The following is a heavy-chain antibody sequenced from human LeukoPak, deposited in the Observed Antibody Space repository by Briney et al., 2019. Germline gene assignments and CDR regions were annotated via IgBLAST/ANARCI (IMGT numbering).Heavy chain of an antibody. CDR1: GFSFRDYS. D-gene: IGHD6-19*01. V-gene: IGHV3-21*01. Sequence: GGSLRLSCDASGFSFRDYSMNWVRQAPGKGLEWVSSISNTRTYIYYADSVKGRFTISRDNAKRSLYLQMNSLRAEDTAVYYCARDGTGWSFDYWGQGALVTVSS. CDR3: ARDGTGWSFDY. CDR2: ISNTRTYI. J-gene: IGHJ4*02.